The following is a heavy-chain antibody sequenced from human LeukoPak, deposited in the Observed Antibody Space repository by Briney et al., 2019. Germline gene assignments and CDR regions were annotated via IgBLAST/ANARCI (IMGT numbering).Heavy chain of an antibody. J-gene: IGHJ4*02. CDR1: GGSFSGYY. V-gene: IGHV4-34*01. D-gene: IGHD6-6*01. CDR3: ARVASSSDLYYFDY. Sequence: PSETLSLTCAVYGGSFSGYYWSWIRQPPGKGLEWIGEINHSGSTNYNPSLKSRVTMSVDTSKNQFSLKLSSVTAADTAVYYCARVASSSDLYYFDYWGQGTLVTVSS. CDR2: INHSGST.